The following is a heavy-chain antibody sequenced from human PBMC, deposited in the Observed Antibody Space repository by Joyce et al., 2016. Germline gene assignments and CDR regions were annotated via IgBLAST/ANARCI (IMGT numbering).Heavy chain of an antibody. CDR3: ASGVAGYCSSSTCPRPLDV. CDR2: TIPVFVTP. Sequence: VRQTPGQGLEWMGGTIPVFVTPHYAQKFQGTVSITADTGTSTVFMEVRSLTSDDTAMYYCASGVAGYCSSSTCPRPLDVWGQGTMVIVS. V-gene: IGHV1-69*06. D-gene: IGHD2-2*01. J-gene: IGHJ3*01.